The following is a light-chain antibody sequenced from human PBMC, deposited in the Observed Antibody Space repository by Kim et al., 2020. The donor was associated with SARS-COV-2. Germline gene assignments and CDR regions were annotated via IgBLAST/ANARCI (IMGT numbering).Light chain of an antibody. CDR1: KLGEKY. CDR3: QAWDSGTVV. J-gene: IGLJ2*01. Sequence: SYELTQPPSVSVSPGQSVTLICSGDKLGEKYSCWYQQKSGQSPILLIYQDFKRPSGIPDRFSGSNFGNTATLTISGTQTVDEADYYCQAWDSGTVVFGGGTKLTVL. CDR2: QDF. V-gene: IGLV3-1*01.